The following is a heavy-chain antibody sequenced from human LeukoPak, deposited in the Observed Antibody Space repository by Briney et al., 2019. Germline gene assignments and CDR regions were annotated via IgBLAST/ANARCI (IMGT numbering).Heavy chain of an antibody. D-gene: IGHD2-2*03. CDR2: ISGDGGST. J-gene: IGHJ4*02. Sequence: PGGSLRLSCAASGFTFDDYAMHWVRQAPGKGLEWVSLISGDGGSTYYADSVKGRFTISRDNSKNSLYLQMNSLRTEDTALYYCAKDIGYCSSTSCYASYFDYWGQGTLVTVSS. V-gene: IGHV3-43*02. CDR3: AKDIGYCSSTSCYASYFDY. CDR1: GFTFDDYA.